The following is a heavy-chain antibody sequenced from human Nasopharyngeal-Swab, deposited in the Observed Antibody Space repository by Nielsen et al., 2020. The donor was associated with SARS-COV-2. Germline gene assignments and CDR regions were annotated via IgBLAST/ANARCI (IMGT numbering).Heavy chain of an antibody. CDR1: GGSISSSSYY. D-gene: IGHD3-3*01. V-gene: IGHV4-39*07. J-gene: IGHJ4*02. Sequence: SETLSLTCTVSGGSISSSSYYWSWIRQPPGKGLEWIGEINHSGSTNYNPSLKSRVTISVDTSKNQFSLKLSSVTAADTAVYYCARWYYDFWSGYHSDIDYWGQGTLVTVSS. CDR3: ARWYYDFWSGYHSDIDY. CDR2: INHSGST.